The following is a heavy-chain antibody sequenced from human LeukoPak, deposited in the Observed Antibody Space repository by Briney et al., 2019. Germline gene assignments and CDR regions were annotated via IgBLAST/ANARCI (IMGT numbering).Heavy chain of an antibody. Sequence: GGSLRLSCAASGFTFSSYAMHWVRQAPGKGLEYVSAISSNGGSTYYANSVKGRFTISRDNSKNTLYLQMGSLRAEDMAVYYCARPDYYYYYMDVWGQGTLVTVSS. CDR2: ISSNGGST. CDR1: GFTFSSYA. V-gene: IGHV3-64*01. CDR3: ARPDYYYYYMDV. J-gene: IGHJ6*03.